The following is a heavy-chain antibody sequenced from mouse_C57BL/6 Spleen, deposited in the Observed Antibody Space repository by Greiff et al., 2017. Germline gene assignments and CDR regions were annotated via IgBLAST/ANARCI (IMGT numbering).Heavy chain of an antibody. CDR1: GYTFTSYD. V-gene: IGHV1-85*01. CDR2: IYPRDGST. J-gene: IGHJ1*03. D-gene: IGHD4-1*01. Sequence: VHLVEPGPELVKPGASVKLSCKASGYTFTSYDINWVKQRPGQGLERIGWIYPRDGSTKYNEKFKGKATLTVDTSSSTAYMELTSLTSEDSAVYFCAGAPTGTGWYFDVWGTGTTVTVSS. CDR3: AGAPTGTGWYFDV.